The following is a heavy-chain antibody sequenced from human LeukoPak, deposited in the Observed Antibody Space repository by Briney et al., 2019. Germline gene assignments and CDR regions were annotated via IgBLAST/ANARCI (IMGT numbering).Heavy chain of an antibody. J-gene: IGHJ4*02. CDR3: AKFRYHSNDNNYLDFNY. CDR2: ISGSGGHT. Sequence: GGSLRLSCAAPGFTFSSYAMGWVRQAPGKGPEWVSSISGSGGHTYFADSVKGRFTISRDNSKNTLDLQMNSLKVEDTAVYYCAKFRYHSNDNNYLDFNYWGQGSLVTVSS. V-gene: IGHV3-23*01. CDR1: GFTFSSYA. D-gene: IGHD3-22*01.